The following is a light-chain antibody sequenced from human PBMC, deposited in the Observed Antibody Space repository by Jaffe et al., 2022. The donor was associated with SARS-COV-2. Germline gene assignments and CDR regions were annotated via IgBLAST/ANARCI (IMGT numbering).Light chain of an antibody. J-gene: IGKJ4*01. V-gene: IGKV4-1*01. CDR2: WAS. CDR1: QSVLYSSNNKNY. Sequence: DIVMTQSPDSLTVSLGERATINCKSSQSVLYSSNNKNYLAWYQQKPGQPPKLLIYWASTRESGVPDRISGSGSGTDFTLTISGLQAEDASVYYCQQYYSPPLTFGGGTKVEIK. CDR3: QQYYSPPLT.